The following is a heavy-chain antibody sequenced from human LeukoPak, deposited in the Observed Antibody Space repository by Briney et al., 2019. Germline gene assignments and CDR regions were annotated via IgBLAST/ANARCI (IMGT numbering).Heavy chain of an antibody. CDR2: ISAYNGNT. D-gene: IGHD2-2*01. Sequence: ASVKVSCKASGYTFTSYGISWVRQAPGQGLEWMGWISAYNGNTNYAQKLQGRVTMTTDTSTSTAYMELRSLRSDDTAVYYCARAWYCSSTSCYVYYYYYGMDVWGQGTTVTVSS. J-gene: IGHJ6*02. CDR1: GYTFTSYG. CDR3: ARAWYCSSTSCYVYYYYYGMDV. V-gene: IGHV1-18*01.